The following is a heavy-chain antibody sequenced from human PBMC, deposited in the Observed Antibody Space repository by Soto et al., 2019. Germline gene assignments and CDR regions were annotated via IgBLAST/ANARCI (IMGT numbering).Heavy chain of an antibody. CDR2: IIPIFGTA. V-gene: IGHV1-69*13. CDR3: ASGRFLEWVASWFDP. J-gene: IGHJ5*02. CDR1: GGTFSSYA. Sequence: SVKVSCKASGGTFSSYAISWVRQAPGQGLEWMGGIIPIFGTANYAQKFQGRVTITADESTSTAYMELSSLRSEDTAVYYCASGRFLEWVASWFDPWGQGTLVTVSS. D-gene: IGHD3-3*01.